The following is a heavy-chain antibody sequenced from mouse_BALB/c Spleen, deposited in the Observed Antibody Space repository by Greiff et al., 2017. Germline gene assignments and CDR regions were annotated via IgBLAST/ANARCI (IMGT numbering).Heavy chain of an antibody. CDR1: GYAFSSYW. J-gene: IGHJ4*01. CDR2: IYPGDGDT. CDR3: ARRLGRGLAMDY. V-gene: IGHV1-80*01. Sequence: QVQLKQSGAELVRPGSSVKISCKASGYAFSSYWMNWVKQRPGQGLEWIGQIYPGDGDTNYNGKFKGKATLTADKSSSTAYMQLSSLTSEDSAVYFCARRLGRGLAMDYWGQGTSVTVSS. D-gene: IGHD4-1*01.